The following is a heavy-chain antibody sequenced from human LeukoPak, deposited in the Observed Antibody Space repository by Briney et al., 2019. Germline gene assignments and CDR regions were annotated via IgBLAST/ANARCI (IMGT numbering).Heavy chain of an antibody. J-gene: IGHJ4*02. V-gene: IGHV3-7*01. Sequence: GGSLRLSCVGSGFTFSNYWMNWVRQAPGKGLEWVANIKGSDKGHVDSVKGRFSVPRDDARNSLYLQMDSLRAEDTAVYYCARDVDWNYDLWGQGTVVRVSS. D-gene: IGHD1-7*01. CDR3: ARDVDWNYDL. CDR2: IKGSDK. CDR1: GFTFSNYW.